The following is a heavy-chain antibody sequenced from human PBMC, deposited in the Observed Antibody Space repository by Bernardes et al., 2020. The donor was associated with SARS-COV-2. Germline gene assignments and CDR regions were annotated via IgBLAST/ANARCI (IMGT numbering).Heavy chain of an antibody. D-gene: IGHD3-22*01. CDR1: GFTFSSYS. Sequence: GGSLRLSCAASGFTFSSYSMNWVRQAPGKGLEWVSYISSSSSTIYYADSVKGRFTISRDNAKNSLYLQMNSLRAEDTAVYYCARDYWSGRSSVPLWAPKAPYYYYDMDDWGQGTTVTVSS. J-gene: IGHJ6*02. CDR2: ISSSSSTI. CDR3: ARDYWSGRSSVPLWAPKAPYYYYDMDD. V-gene: IGHV3-48*01.